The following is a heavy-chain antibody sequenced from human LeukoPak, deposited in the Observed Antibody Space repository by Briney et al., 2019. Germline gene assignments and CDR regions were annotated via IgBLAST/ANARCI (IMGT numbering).Heavy chain of an antibody. V-gene: IGHV3-33*01. CDR2: VRYDQSAT. Sequence: QPGGSLRLSCAASGFNFSIYGMHWVRQAPGKGLEWVTFVRYDQSATVYADSVQGRFAISRDNSKNTAYLQMNSLRDEDTAVYYCSRRFDCWGQGTLVTVSS. J-gene: IGHJ4*02. CDR1: GFNFSIYG. CDR3: SRRFDC.